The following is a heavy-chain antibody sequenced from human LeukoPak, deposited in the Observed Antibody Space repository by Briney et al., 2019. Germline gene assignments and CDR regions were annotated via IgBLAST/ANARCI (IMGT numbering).Heavy chain of an antibody. D-gene: IGHD3-10*01. CDR2: IYSGGTT. CDR1: GFTVSSNY. V-gene: IGHV3-53*04. J-gene: IGHJ4*02. CDR3: ARVGYYASGPFSYFDY. Sequence: GGSLRLSCAASGFTVSSNYMSWVRQAPGKGLEWVSVIYSGGTTHYADSVKGRFTISRHNSKNTLFLQMNSLRVEDTAVYYCARVGYYASGPFSYFDYWGQGTLVTVSS.